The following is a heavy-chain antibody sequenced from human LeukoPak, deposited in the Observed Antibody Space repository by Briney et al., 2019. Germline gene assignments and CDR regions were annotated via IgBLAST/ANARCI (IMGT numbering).Heavy chain of an antibody. V-gene: IGHV3-33*01. CDR1: GFTFSSYG. CDR2: IWYDGTIK. CDR3: AREAPTVDYYFGMDV. J-gene: IGHJ6*02. D-gene: IGHD2-15*01. Sequence: GGSLRLSCAASGFTFSSYGMHWVRQAPGKGLEWVAVIWYDGTIKYYADSVKGRFTISRDNSKNTLYLQMNSLSAEDTAVFYCAREAPTVDYYFGMDVWGQGPTVTVSS.